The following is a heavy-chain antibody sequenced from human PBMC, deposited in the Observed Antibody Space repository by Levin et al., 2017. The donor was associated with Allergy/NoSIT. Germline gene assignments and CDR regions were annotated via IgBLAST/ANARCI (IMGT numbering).Heavy chain of an antibody. CDR1: GFSLSTSGVG. D-gene: IGHD3-22*01. V-gene: IGHV2-5*02. J-gene: IGHJ5*02. CDR3: AHRPNYYDSSGYSRWFDP. CDR2: IYWDDDK. Sequence: PSQTLSLTCTFSGFSLSTSGVGVGWIRQPPGKALEWLAVIYWDDDKRYSPSLKSRLTITKDTSKNQVALTMTNMDPVDTATYYCAHRPNYYDSSGYSRWFDPWGQGTLVTVSS.